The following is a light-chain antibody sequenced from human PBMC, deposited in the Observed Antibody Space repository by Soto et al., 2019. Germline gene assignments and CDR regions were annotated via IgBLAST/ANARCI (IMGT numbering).Light chain of an antibody. V-gene: IGKV3-20*01. Sequence: EIVLTQSPGTLSLSPGERATLSCRASQSVSNSYLACYQQKPGQAPRLLIYGASSRATGIPDRFSGSGSGTDFTLTISRLEPEDFAVYYCQQYGSSPGTFGQGNKVEIK. J-gene: IGKJ1*01. CDR3: QQYGSSPGT. CDR2: GAS. CDR1: QSVSNSY.